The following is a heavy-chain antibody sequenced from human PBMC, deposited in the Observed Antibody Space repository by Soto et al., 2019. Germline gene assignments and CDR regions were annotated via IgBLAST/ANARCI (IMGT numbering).Heavy chain of an antibody. V-gene: IGHV3-30-3*01. CDR2: ISYDGSNK. D-gene: IGHD3-3*01. CDR3: ARRLSSWSGDAFDI. J-gene: IGHJ3*02. Sequence: GGSLRLSCAASGFTFSSYAMHWVRQAPGKGLEWVAVISYDGSNKYYADSVKGRFTISRDNSRNTLYLQMNSLRAEDTAVYYCARRLSSWSGDAFDIWGQGTMVTVSS. CDR1: GFTFSSYA.